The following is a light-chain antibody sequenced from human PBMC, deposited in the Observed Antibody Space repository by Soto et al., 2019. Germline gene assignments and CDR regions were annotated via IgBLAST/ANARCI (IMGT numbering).Light chain of an antibody. J-gene: IGKJ2*01. CDR2: GAS. CDR3: QQYGSSPYT. Sequence: EIVLTQSPGTLSLSPGERATLSCRASQSVSSSYLAWYQQNRGQAPRLLIYGASSRAPGIPDRFSGSGSGTDFTLTISRLEPEDFAVYYCQQYGSSPYTFGQGTKLEIK. V-gene: IGKV3-20*01. CDR1: QSVSSSY.